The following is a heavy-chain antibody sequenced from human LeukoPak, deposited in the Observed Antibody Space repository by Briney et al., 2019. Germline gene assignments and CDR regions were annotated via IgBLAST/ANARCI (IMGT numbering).Heavy chain of an antibody. D-gene: IGHD7-27*01. CDR2: IYYSGST. J-gene: IGHJ5*02. CDR1: GGSISSYY. CDR3: ARDTGDPVNWFDP. Sequence: SETLSLTCTVSGGSISSYYWSWIRQPPGKGLEWIGYIYYSGSTYYNPSLKSRVTISVDTSKNQFSLKLSSVTAADTAVYYCARDTGDPVNWFDPWGQGTLVTVSS. V-gene: IGHV4-30-4*01.